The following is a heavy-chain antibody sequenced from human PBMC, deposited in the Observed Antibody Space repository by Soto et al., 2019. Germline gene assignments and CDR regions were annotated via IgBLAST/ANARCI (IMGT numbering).Heavy chain of an antibody. CDR2: INTKTGGT. J-gene: IGHJ3*02. CDR3: ATDKVAFDM. CDR1: GYIFTGYY. D-gene: IGHD3-9*01. Sequence: ASVKVSCKASGYIFTGYYIQWLRRAPGQGLEWMGWINTKTGGTKYAQKFQGRVTMTRDTSINTAYMEVSRLRSDDTAVYYCATDKVAFDMWGQGTMVTVSS. V-gene: IGHV1-2*02.